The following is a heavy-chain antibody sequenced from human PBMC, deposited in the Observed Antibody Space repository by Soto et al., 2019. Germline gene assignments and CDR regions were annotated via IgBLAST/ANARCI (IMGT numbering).Heavy chain of an antibody. CDR3: ARGTGGYGEVDP. Sequence: QVQLQQWGAGLLKPSETLSLTCAVYGGSFSGYYWSWIRQPPGKGLEWIGEINHSGSTNYNPSLKSRVTISVDTSKNQFSLKLSSVTAADTAVYYCARGTGGYGEVDPWGQGTLVTVSS. J-gene: IGHJ5*02. CDR1: GGSFSGYY. V-gene: IGHV4-34*01. CDR2: INHSGST. D-gene: IGHD5-12*01.